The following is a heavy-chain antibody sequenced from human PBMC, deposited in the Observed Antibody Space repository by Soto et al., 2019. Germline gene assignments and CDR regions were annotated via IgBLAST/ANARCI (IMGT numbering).Heavy chain of an antibody. CDR1: GGSISNYY. J-gene: IGHJ5*02. V-gene: IGHV4-59*12. Sequence: SETLSLTCTVSGGSISNYYWSWIRQPPGKGLEWIGYIFYSGSTYYNPSLKSRVTISVDTSKNQFSLKLSSVTAADTAVYYCARSVFPWGQGTLVTVSS. CDR3: ARSVFP. CDR2: IFYSGST.